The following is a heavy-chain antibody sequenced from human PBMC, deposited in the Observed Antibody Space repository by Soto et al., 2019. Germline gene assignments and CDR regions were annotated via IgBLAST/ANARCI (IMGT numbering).Heavy chain of an antibody. CDR2: ISGSGGST. J-gene: IGHJ6*02. CDR3: ARYYGSGSYEDYYYYCMDV. V-gene: IGHV3-23*01. CDR1: GFTFSSYA. D-gene: IGHD3-10*01. Sequence: EVQLLESGGGLVQPGGSLRLSCAASGFTFSSYAMSWVRQAPGKGLEWVSAISGSGGSTYYADSVKGRFTISRDNSKNTLYLQMNCLRAEDTAVYYCARYYGSGSYEDYYYYCMDVWGQGTTVTVSS.